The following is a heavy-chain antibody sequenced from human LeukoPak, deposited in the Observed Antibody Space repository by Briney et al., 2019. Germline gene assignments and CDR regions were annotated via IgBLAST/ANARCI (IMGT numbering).Heavy chain of an antibody. J-gene: IGHJ4*02. CDR1: GGSFSSTSYY. CDR3: ARLTFYYDGSGYYFDY. D-gene: IGHD3-22*01. Sequence: SSETLSLTCTVPGGSFSSTSYYWAWIRQPPGKGLVWIGSISHTGSTYYNPSLKSLVTISVDTSKNQFSLRLSSVTAADTAVHYCARLTFYYDGSGYYFDYWGQGTLVTVSS. CDR2: ISHTGST. V-gene: IGHV4-39*01.